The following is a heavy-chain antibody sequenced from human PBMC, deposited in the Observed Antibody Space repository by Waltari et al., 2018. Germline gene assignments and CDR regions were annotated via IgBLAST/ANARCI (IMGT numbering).Heavy chain of an antibody. J-gene: IGHJ4*02. CDR2: IRRKGNNYAT. V-gene: IGHV3-73*01. CDR1: GFIFSDSA. D-gene: IGHD3-22*01. Sequence: EVQLVESGGGLVQPGGSLKLSCAASGFIFSDSAMHWVRQAPGKGLEWVCRIRRKGNNYATSYAASVKGRFTISRDDSKNTAYLQMRSLKTEDTAVYYCTRHDSGGWYYFDYWGQGTLVTASS. CDR3: TRHDSGGWYYFDY.